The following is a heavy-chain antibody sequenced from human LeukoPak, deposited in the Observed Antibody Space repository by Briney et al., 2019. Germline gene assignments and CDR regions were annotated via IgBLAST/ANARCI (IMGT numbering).Heavy chain of an antibody. Sequence: PSGTLSLTCAVSGGSISNDKWWSWVRQSPVKGLEWIGEMYHSGSTNYNPSLKSRVTISVDKSNNQFSLKLISVTAADTAMYYCATGTSWYYYYWGKGTLVTVSS. CDR3: ATGTSWYYYY. D-gene: IGHD6-13*01. J-gene: IGHJ4*02. CDR1: GGSISNDKW. CDR2: MYHSGST. V-gene: IGHV4-4*02.